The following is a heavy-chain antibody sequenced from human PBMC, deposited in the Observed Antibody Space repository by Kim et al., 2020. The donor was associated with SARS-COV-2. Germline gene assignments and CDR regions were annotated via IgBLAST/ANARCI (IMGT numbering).Heavy chain of an antibody. V-gene: IGHV4-59*01. CDR1: GGSISSYY. Sequence: SETLSLTCTVSGGSISSYYWSWIRQPPGKGLEWIGYIYYSGSTNYNPSLKSRVTISVDTSKNQFSLKLSSVTAADTAVYYCARGTYYYDSSGYMGARMGNYYYYGRDVWGQATTVTVSS. CDR2: IYYSGST. D-gene: IGHD3-22*01. CDR3: ARGTYYYDSSGYMGARMGNYYYYGRDV. J-gene: IGHJ6*02.